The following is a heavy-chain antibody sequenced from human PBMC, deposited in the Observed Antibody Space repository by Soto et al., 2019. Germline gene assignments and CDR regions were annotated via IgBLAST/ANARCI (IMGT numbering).Heavy chain of an antibody. CDR3: ARDRRGTYYFGF. CDR1: GYTLTGYF. D-gene: IGHD1-26*01. Sequence: AAVKGSCKAAGYTLTGYFMPWVRQAPGQGLEWMGWINPNNGGTNYAQKFQGWVTMTRDTSISTAYMELRRLRSDDTAVYYCARDRRGTYYFGFWGQGTLVTVSS. CDR2: INPNNGGT. V-gene: IGHV1-2*04. J-gene: IGHJ4*02.